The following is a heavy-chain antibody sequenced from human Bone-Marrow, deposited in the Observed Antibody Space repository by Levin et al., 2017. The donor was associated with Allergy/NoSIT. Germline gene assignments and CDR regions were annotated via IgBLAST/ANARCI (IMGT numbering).Heavy chain of an antibody. D-gene: IGHD5-24*01. J-gene: IGHJ5*02. Sequence: PGGSLRLSCTVSGGSISGYFWSWIRQSPGKGLEWIAYIHSTGSTKYNPSLKSRVTISVDPSQNQFSLKLSSVSAADTAVYYCVRNVEMATVGWRWFDPWGQGTLVTVSS. CDR1: GGSISGYF. V-gene: IGHV4-59*01. CDR3: VRNVEMATVGWRWFDP. CDR2: IHSTGST.